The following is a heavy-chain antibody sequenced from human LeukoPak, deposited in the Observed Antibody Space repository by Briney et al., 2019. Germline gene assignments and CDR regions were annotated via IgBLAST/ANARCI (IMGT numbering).Heavy chain of an antibody. V-gene: IGHV3-74*01. CDR2: INSDGSST. CDR3: ARASSTSCYY. J-gene: IGHJ4*02. D-gene: IGHD2-2*01. Sequence: GGSLRLSCAASGFAFSSYWMHWVRQAPGKGLVWVSRINSDGSSTNYADSVKGRFTISRDNAKNTLCLQMNSLRAEDTAVYYCARASSTSCYYWGQGTLVTVSS. CDR1: GFAFSSYW.